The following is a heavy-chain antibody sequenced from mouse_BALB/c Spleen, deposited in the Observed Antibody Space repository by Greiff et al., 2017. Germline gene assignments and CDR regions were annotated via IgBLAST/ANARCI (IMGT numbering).Heavy chain of an antibody. V-gene: IGHV14-1*02. CDR3: ARRYYYGSSSYAMDY. Sequence: VQLQQSGAELVRPGALVKLSCKASGFNIKDYYMHWVKQRPEQGLEWIGWIDPENGNTIYDPKFQGKASITADTSSNTAYLQISSLTSEDTAVYYCARRYYYGSSSYAMDYWGQGTSVTVSS. CDR2: IDPENGNT. D-gene: IGHD1-1*01. J-gene: IGHJ4*01. CDR1: GFNIKDYY.